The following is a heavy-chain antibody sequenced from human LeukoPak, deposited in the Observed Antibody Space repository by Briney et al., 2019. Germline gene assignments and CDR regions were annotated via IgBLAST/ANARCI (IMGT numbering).Heavy chain of an antibody. CDR2: LSYGGTNK. Sequence: QPGRSLRLSCAASGFTFSDYAMHWVRQAPGKGLEWVAVLSYGGTNKYYADSVKGRFTISRDNSKNTMFLQMNRLRAEDTAVYHCARDGSGYANDAFDFWGQGTMVTVSS. J-gene: IGHJ3*01. D-gene: IGHD3-3*01. V-gene: IGHV3-30-3*01. CDR3: ARDGSGYANDAFDF. CDR1: GFTFSDYA.